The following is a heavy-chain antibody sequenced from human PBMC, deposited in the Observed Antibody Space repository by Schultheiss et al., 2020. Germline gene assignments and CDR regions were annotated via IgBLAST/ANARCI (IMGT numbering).Heavy chain of an antibody. CDR2: IWYDGSNK. J-gene: IGHJ3*02. V-gene: IGHV3-33*01. CDR3: ARAIDYYDSSAFDI. Sequence: GGSLRLSCAASGFTFSSYGMHWVRQAPGKGLEWVAVIWYDGSNKYYADSVKGRFTISRDNSKNTLYLQMNSLRAEDTAVYYCARAIDYYDSSAFDIWGQGTMVTVSS. D-gene: IGHD3-22*01. CDR1: GFTFSSYG.